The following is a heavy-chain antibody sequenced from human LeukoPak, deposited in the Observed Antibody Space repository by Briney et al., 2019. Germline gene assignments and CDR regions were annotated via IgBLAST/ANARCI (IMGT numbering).Heavy chain of an antibody. CDR3: ARDAMTSVTTSPYYFDY. CDR2: MNPDSGNT. V-gene: IGHV1-8*02. J-gene: IGHJ4*02. CDR1: RYTFTSYD. D-gene: IGHD4-17*01. Sequence: ASVTVSSAASRYTFTSYDIHWVRQATGQGREWMGWMNPDSGNTGYLQKFQGRVTMTKDTSTSTVYMELSSLRSGDTAGFYCARDAMTSVTTSPYYFDYWGQGTLVTVSS.